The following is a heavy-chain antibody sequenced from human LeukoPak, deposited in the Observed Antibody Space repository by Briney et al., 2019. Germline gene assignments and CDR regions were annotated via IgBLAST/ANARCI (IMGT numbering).Heavy chain of an antibody. CDR2: IYYSGSP. Sequence: PSETLSLTCIVSGGSISSYYWSWIRQPPGKGLEWIGFIYYSGSPTYNPSLRSRVTISVDTSKNQFSLKLSSVTAADTAVYYCARDSSSGWSFDAFDIWGQGTMVTVSS. CDR1: GGSISSYY. D-gene: IGHD6-19*01. V-gene: IGHV4-59*01. J-gene: IGHJ3*02. CDR3: ARDSSSGWSFDAFDI.